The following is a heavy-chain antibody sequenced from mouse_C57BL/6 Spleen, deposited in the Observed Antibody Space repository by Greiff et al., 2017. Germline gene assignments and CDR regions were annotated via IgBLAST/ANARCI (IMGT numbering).Heavy chain of an antibody. CDR3: ATVNYDYFYAMDY. CDR1: GYSITSGYY. V-gene: IGHV3-6*01. CDR2: ISYDGSN. J-gene: IGHJ4*01. Sequence: EVKLMESGPGLVKPSQSLSLTCSVTGYSITSGYYWNWIRQFPGNKLEWMGYISYDGSNNYNPSLKNRISITRDTSKNQFFLKLNSVTTEDTATYYCATVNYDYFYAMDYWGQGTSVTVSS. D-gene: IGHD2-4*01.